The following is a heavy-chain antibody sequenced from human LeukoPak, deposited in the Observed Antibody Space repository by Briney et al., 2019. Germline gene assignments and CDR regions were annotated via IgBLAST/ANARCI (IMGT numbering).Heavy chain of an antibody. D-gene: IGHD3-3*01. CDR1: GYTFTSYD. CDR2: MNPNSGNT. V-gene: IGHV1-8*03. J-gene: IGHJ5*02. CDR3: ARGSLRRITIFGVVIRGFDP. Sequence: ASVKVSCKASGYTFTSYDINWVRQATGQGLEWMGWMNPNSGNTGYAQKFQGRVTITRNTSISTAYMELSSLRSEDTAVYYCARGSLRRITIFGVVIRGFDPWGQGTLVTVSS.